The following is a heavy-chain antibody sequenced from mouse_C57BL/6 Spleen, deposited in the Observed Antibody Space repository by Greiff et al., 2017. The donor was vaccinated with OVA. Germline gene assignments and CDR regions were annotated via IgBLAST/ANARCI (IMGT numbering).Heavy chain of an antibody. CDR3: ARVEGNPYFDY. CDR2: INYDGSST. J-gene: IGHJ2*01. CDR1: GFTFSDYY. D-gene: IGHD2-1*01. Sequence: EVKLVESEGGLVQPGSSMKLSCTASGFTFSDYYMAWVRQVPEKGLEWVANINYDGSSTYYLDSLKSRFIISRDNAKNILYLQMSSLKSEDTATYYCARVEGNPYFDYWGQGTTLTVSS. V-gene: IGHV5-16*01.